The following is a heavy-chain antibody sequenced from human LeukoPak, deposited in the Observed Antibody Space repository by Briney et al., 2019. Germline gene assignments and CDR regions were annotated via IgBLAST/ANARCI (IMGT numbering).Heavy chain of an antibody. D-gene: IGHD5-18*01. V-gene: IGHV4-38-2*02. Sequence: SETLSLTCTVSGYSISSGYYWGWIRQPPGKGLEWIGSIYHSGSTYYNPSLKSRVTISVDTSKNQFSLKLSSVTAADTAVYYCARDLGYPAEKDYWGQGTLVTVSS. CDR1: GYSISSGYY. CDR2: IYHSGST. CDR3: ARDLGYPAEKDY. J-gene: IGHJ4*02.